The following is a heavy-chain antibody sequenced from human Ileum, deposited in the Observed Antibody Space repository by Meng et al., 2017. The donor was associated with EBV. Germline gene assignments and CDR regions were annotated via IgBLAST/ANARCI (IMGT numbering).Heavy chain of an antibody. CDR1: GGSISSGNHY. J-gene: IGHJ2*01. CDR3: ASLYGDSSVWYLDL. V-gene: IGHV4-31*03. D-gene: IGHD4-17*01. Sequence: QVQLQESGPGLVKPSXXLSLTCXVPGGSISSGNHYWSWIRQHPGKGLEYIGYIYYSGSTYYNPSLKSRVIISVDTSKNQFSLRLNSVTAADTAVYYCASLYGDSSVWYLDLWGRGTLVSVSS. CDR2: IYYSGST.